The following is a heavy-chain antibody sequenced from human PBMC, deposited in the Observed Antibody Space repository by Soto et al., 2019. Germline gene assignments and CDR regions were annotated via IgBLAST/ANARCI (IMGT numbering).Heavy chain of an antibody. CDR2: ISGSGGST. J-gene: IGHJ4*02. V-gene: IGHV3-23*01. D-gene: IGHD6-19*01. CDR1: GFTFTSYA. Sequence: EVQLLESGGGLVQPGGYLRLSCAASGFTFTSYAMSWVPQAPGKGLEWFSAISGSGGSTYYADSVKGRFAISRDNSKNTLYLQMNSLRAEDTAVYYCAKDQGGWPYYFDYWGQGTLVTVSS. CDR3: AKDQGGWPYYFDY.